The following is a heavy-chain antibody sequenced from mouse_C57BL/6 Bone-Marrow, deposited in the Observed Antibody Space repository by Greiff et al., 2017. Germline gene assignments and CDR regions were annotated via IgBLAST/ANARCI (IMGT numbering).Heavy chain of an antibody. CDR1: GFNIKDYY. Sequence: VQLQQPGAELVRPGASVKLSCTASGFNIKDYYMHWVKQRPEQGLEWIGRIDPEDGDTEYAPKFQGKATMTADTSSNTAYLQLSSLTSEDTAVYYCSTTVGEDAMDYWGQGTSVTVSS. CDR3: STTVGEDAMDY. D-gene: IGHD1-1*01. J-gene: IGHJ4*01. CDR2: IDPEDGDT. V-gene: IGHV14-1*01.